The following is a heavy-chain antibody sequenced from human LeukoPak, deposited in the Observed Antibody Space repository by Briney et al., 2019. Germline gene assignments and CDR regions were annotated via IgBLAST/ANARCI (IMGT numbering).Heavy chain of an antibody. V-gene: IGHV3-30*02. D-gene: IGHD6-13*01. J-gene: IGHJ4*02. CDR3: AKDFSSSSSSWNY. CDR2: IRYDGSNK. CDR1: GFTFSSYG. Sequence: GGSLRLSCAASGFTFSSYGMHWVRQAPGKGLEWVAFIRYDGSNKYYADSVKGRFTISRDNSKNTLYLQMNSLRAEDTAVYYCAKDFSSSSSSWNYWGQGTLVTVSS.